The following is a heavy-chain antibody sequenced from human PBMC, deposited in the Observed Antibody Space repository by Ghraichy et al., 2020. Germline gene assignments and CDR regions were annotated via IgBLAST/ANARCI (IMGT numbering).Heavy chain of an antibody. V-gene: IGHV3-53*01. CDR3: ATEASNWFDP. J-gene: IGHJ5*02. CDR2: IYSGGST. Sequence: GASLNISCAASGLTVSSNYMSWVRQAPGTGLEWVSVIYSGGSTFYADSVKGRFTISRDNSKNTLYLQMNSLRAEDTAVYYCATEASNWFDPWGRGTLVTVSS. CDR1: GLTVSSNY.